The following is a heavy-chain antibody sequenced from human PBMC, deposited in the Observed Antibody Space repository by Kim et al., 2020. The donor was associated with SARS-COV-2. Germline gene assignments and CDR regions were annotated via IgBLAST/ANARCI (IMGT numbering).Heavy chain of an antibody. J-gene: IGHJ6*02. D-gene: IGHD6-13*01. Sequence: YADSVKGRFTISRDNAKNSLYLQMNSLRAEDTAVYYCARGGAAAIYGMDVWGQGTTVTVSS. V-gene: IGHV3-21*01. CDR3: ARGGAAAIYGMDV.